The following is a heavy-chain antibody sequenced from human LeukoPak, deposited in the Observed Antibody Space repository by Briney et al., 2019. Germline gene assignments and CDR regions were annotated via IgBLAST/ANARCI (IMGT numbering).Heavy chain of an antibody. CDR3: ARSGEMATITPGNWFDP. Sequence: APVKVSCKASGYTFTSYYMHWVRQAPGQGLEWMGIINPSGGSTSYAQKFQGRVTMTRDMSTSTVYMELSSLRSEDTAVYYCARSGEMATITPGNWFDPWGQGTLVTVSS. V-gene: IGHV1-46*01. CDR1: GYTFTSYY. J-gene: IGHJ5*02. D-gene: IGHD5-24*01. CDR2: INPSGGST.